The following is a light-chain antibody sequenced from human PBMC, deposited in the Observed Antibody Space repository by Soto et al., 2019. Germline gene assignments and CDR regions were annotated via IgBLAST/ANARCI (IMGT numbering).Light chain of an antibody. CDR1: QGVTSSY. CDR3: HQYGSAPYT. CDR2: GES. J-gene: IGKJ2*01. Sequence: EIVLTQSPGTLSLSPGARATLSCRASQGVTSSYLAWYQQKPGQATRLLIYGESSRATGIPDRFRGSGSGTDFTLNISRLEPEDFAVFYCHQYGSAPYTFGQGTKLEIK. V-gene: IGKV3-20*01.